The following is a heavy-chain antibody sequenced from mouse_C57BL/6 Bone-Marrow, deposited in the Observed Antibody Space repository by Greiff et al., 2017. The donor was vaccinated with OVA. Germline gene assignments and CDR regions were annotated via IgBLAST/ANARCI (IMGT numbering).Heavy chain of an antibody. J-gene: IGHJ2*01. Sequence: VQLQQPGAELVKPGASVTMSCKASGYTFTSYWITWVKQRPGQGLEWIGDIYPGSGSTNYNEKFKSKATLTVDTSSSTAYMQLSSLTSEDSAVYYCARRWYYCSRRSWGQGTTLTVSS. V-gene: IGHV1-55*01. D-gene: IGHD1-1*01. CDR2: IYPGSGST. CDR3: ARRWYYCSRRS. CDR1: GYTFTSYW.